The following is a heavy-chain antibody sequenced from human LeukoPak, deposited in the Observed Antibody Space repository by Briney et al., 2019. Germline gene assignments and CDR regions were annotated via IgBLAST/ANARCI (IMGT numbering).Heavy chain of an antibody. V-gene: IGHV3-30-3*01. CDR2: ISYDGSNK. CDR3: ARAFRGGGSDDILTGYPDY. Sequence: GGSLRLSCAASGFTFSSYAMHWVRQAPGKGLEWVAVISYDGSNKYYADSVKGRFTISRDNAKNSLYLQMNSLRAEDTAVYYCARAFRGGGSDDILTGYPDYWGQGTLVTVSS. J-gene: IGHJ4*02. CDR1: GFTFSSYA. D-gene: IGHD3-9*01.